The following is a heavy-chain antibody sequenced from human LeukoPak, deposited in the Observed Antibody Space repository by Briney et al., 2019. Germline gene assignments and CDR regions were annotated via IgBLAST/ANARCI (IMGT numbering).Heavy chain of an antibody. CDR1: GFTFSSYS. CDR3: AKYPSIMITFGGAYYFDY. V-gene: IGHV3-21*04. CDR2: ISSSSSYI. D-gene: IGHD3-16*01. J-gene: IGHJ4*02. Sequence: GGSLRLSCAASGFTFSSYSMNWVRQAPGKGLEWVSSISSSSSYIYYADSVKGRFTISRDNSKNTLYLQMNSLRAEDTAVYYCAKYPSIMITFGGAYYFDYWGQGTLVTVSS.